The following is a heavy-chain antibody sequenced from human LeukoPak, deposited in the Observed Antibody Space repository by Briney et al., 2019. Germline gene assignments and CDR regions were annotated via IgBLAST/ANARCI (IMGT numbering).Heavy chain of an antibody. D-gene: IGHD2-2*01. V-gene: IGHV1-2*02. CDR2: INPNSGGT. CDR3: ASSNKYCSSTSCYHLYNWFDP. Sequence: PGASVTVSCKASGYTFTGYYMHWVRQAPGQGLEWMGWINPNSGGTNYAQKFQGRVTMTRDTSISTAYMELSRLRSDDTAVYYCASSNKYCSSTSCYHLYNWFDPWGQGTLVTASS. CDR1: GYTFTGYY. J-gene: IGHJ5*02.